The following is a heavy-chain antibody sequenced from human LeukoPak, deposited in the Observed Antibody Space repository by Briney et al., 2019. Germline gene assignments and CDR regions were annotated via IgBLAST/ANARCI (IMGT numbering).Heavy chain of an antibody. Sequence: ASVRVSCKASGYTFTGYYMHWVRQAPGQGLEWMGWINPSSGGTNYAQKFQGRVTMTRDTSISTAYMELSRLRSDDTAVYYCARVEWEPGEYMDVWGKGTTVTVSS. CDR1: GYTFTGYY. J-gene: IGHJ6*03. CDR2: INPSSGGT. CDR3: ARVEWEPGEYMDV. V-gene: IGHV1-2*02. D-gene: IGHD1-26*01.